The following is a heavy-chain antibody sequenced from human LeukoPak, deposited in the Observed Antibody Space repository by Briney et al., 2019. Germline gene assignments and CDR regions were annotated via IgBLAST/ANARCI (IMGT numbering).Heavy chain of an antibody. Sequence: PSETLSLTCTVSGGSISSYYWSWIRQPAGKGLEWIGRIYTCGSTNYNPPLKSRVTMSVDTSKNQFSLKLSSVTAADTAVYYCARALIDYGSGSYYDDWGQGTLVTVSS. CDR1: GGSISSYY. CDR2: IYTCGST. D-gene: IGHD3-10*01. CDR3: ARALIDYGSGSYYDD. J-gene: IGHJ4*02. V-gene: IGHV4-4*07.